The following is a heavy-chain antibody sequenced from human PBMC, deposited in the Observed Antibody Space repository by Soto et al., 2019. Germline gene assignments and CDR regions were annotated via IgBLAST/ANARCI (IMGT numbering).Heavy chain of an antibody. D-gene: IGHD6-13*01. CDR1: GYTFTSYG. CDR3: ARGSLKGIAAAGTGAFDI. J-gene: IGHJ3*02. CDR2: ISAYNGNT. V-gene: IGHV1-18*01. Sequence: ASVKVSCKASGYTFTSYGISWVRQAPGQGLEWMGWISAYNGNTNYAQKHQGRVTMTTDTSTSTAYMELRSLRSDDTAVYYCARGSLKGIAAAGTGAFDIWGQGTMVTVSS.